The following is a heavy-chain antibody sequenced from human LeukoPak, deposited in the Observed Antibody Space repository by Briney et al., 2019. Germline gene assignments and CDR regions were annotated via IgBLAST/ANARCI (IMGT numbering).Heavy chain of an antibody. CDR3: ARGRYPQLLGD. Sequence: PSETLSLTCTVSGGSISSYYWSWIRQPPGKGLEWIGYIYYSGSTNYNPSLKSRVTISVDTSKNQFSLKLTSVTAADTAVYYCARGRYPQLLGDWGQGTLVTVSS. CDR2: IYYSGST. CDR1: GGSISSYY. D-gene: IGHD2-2*01. J-gene: IGHJ4*02. V-gene: IGHV4-59*01.